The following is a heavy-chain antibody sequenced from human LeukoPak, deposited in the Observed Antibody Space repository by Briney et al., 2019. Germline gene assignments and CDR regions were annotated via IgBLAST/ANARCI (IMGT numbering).Heavy chain of an antibody. V-gene: IGHV3-30*03. J-gene: IGHJ4*02. Sequence: GGSLRLSCAVSGFRFNSHHMHWVRQAPNKGLEWVAVAPHDRSSPSHAASVNGRFTISRDNSKDTLFLHMDSLRAEDTAVYYCATQAFYYDCTGYSVYFDYWGQGTLVTVSS. CDR2: APHDRSSP. CDR3: ATQAFYYDCTGYSVYFDY. CDR1: GFRFNSHH. D-gene: IGHD3-22*01.